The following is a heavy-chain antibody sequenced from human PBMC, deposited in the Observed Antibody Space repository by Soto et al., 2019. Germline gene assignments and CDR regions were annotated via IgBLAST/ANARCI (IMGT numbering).Heavy chain of an antibody. CDR3: ARVPVGYDILTGYWEPNWFDP. V-gene: IGHV1-18*01. Sequence: ASVKVSCKASGYTFTSYDINWVRQATGQGLEWMGWMSAYNGNTNYAQKLQGRVTMTTDTSTSTAYMELRSLRSDDTAVYYCARVPVGYDILTGYWEPNWFDPWGQGTLVTVSS. J-gene: IGHJ5*02. CDR2: MSAYNGNT. CDR1: GYTFTSYD. D-gene: IGHD3-9*01.